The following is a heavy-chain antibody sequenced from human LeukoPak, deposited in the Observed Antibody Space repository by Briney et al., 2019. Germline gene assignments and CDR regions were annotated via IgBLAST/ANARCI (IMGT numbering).Heavy chain of an antibody. Sequence: SETLSLTCAVYGGSFSGYYWSWIRQPPGKGLEWIGELNHSGSTNYNPSLKSRVTISVDTSKDQFSLKLSSVTAADTAVYYCARGERYCSSTSCYASPPFMDYWGQGTLVTVSS. CDR2: LNHSGST. D-gene: IGHD2-2*01. J-gene: IGHJ4*02. V-gene: IGHV4-34*01. CDR3: ARGERYCSSTSCYASPPFMDY. CDR1: GGSFSGYY.